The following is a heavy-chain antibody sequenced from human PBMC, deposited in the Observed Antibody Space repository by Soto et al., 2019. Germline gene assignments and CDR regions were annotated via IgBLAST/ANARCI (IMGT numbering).Heavy chain of an antibody. V-gene: IGHV3-48*03. CDR2: ISSSGSTI. D-gene: IGHD3-3*01. CDR3: ARDRNYDFWSGYSPYYYYGMDV. CDR1: GFTFSSYE. J-gene: IGHJ6*02. Sequence: LRLSCAASGFTFSSYEMNWVRQAPGKGLEWVSYISSSGSTIYYADSVKGRFTISRGNAKNSLYLQMNSLRAEDTAVYYCARDRNYDFWSGYSPYYYYGMDVWGQGTTVTVSS.